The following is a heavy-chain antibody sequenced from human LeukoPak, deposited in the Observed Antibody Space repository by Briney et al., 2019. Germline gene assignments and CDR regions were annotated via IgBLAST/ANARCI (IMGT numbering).Heavy chain of an antibody. V-gene: IGHV3-23*01. Sequence: GGSLRLSCAASGFTFSSYAMSWVRQAPAKGLEWVSAISGSGGSTYYADSVKGRFTISRDNSKNTLYLQMNSLRAEDTAVYYCAKDLYEFYDSSGYYPTPYDYWGQGTLVTVSS. CDR1: GFTFSSYA. CDR2: ISGSGGST. D-gene: IGHD3-22*01. J-gene: IGHJ4*02. CDR3: AKDLYEFYDSSGYYPTPYDY.